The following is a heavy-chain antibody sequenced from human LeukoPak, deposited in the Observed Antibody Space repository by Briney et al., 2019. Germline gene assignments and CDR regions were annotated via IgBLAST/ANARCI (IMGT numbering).Heavy chain of an antibody. D-gene: IGHD1-26*01. Sequence: GGSLRLSCAASGFTFDDYGMSWVRQAPGKGLEWVSGINWDGGSTGYADSVKGRFTISRDNAKNSLYLQMNSLRAEVTALYYCARGRGSYYRAYYYYYYMDVWGKGTTVTVSS. CDR2: INWDGGST. CDR3: ARGRGSYYRAYYYYYYMDV. CDR1: GFTFDDYG. V-gene: IGHV3-20*04. J-gene: IGHJ6*03.